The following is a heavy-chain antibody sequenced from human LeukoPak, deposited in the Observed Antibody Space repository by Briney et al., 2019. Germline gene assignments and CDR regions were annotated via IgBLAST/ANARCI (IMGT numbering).Heavy chain of an antibody. CDR1: GGSFSCYY. D-gene: IGHD6-19*01. J-gene: IGHJ4*02. Sequence: SETLSLTCAVYGGSFSCYYWSWIRQPPGKGLEWIGEINHSGSTNYNPSLKSRVTISVDTSKNQFSLKLSSVTAADTAVYYCARGQVAAPPYWGQGTLPTVSS. V-gene: IGHV4-34*01. CDR2: INHSGST. CDR3: ARGQVAAPPY.